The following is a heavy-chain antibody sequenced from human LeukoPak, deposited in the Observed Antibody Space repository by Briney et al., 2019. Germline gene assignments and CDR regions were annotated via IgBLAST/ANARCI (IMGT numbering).Heavy chain of an antibody. V-gene: IGHV4-61*01. CDR2: IYYSGST. CDR3: ARAQRGSSRYLGFDP. CDR1: GGSVSSGSYY. D-gene: IGHD6-13*01. Sequence: SETLSLTCTVSGGSVSSGSYYWSWIRQPPGKGLEWIGYIYYSGSTNYNPSLKSRVTISVDTSKNQFSLKLSSVTAADTAVYYCARAQRGSSRYLGFDPWGQGTLVTVSS. J-gene: IGHJ5*02.